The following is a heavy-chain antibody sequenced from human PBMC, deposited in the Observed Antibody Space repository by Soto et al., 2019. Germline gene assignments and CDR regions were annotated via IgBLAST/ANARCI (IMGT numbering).Heavy chain of an antibody. V-gene: IGHV4-59*01. CDR2: IYYRGST. CDR3: ARDLRFQGHDYADYLGYGMDV. CDR1: GGSISPYY. J-gene: IGHJ6*02. Sequence: SETLSLTCTVSGGSISPYYWSWIRQFPGKGLEWLGYIYYRGSTDYNPSLKSRVTISVDASKNQFSLNLSSVTAADTAVYYCARDLRFQGHDYADYLGYGMDVWGQGTTVTVSS. D-gene: IGHD4-17*01.